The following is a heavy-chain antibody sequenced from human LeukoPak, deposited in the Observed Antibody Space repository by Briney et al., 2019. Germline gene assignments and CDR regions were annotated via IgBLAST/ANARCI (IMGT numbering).Heavy chain of an antibody. J-gene: IGHJ6*03. CDR1: GGSINSHY. CDR3: ARVRFLERYYYYMDV. D-gene: IGHD3-3*01. Sequence: SETLSLTCTVSGGSINSHYWSWIRQPPGKGLEWIGRIYTSGSTNYNPSLKSRVTMSVDTSKNQFSLKLSSVTAADTAVYYCARVRFLERYYYYMDVWGKGTTVTVSS. V-gene: IGHV4-4*07. CDR2: IYTSGST.